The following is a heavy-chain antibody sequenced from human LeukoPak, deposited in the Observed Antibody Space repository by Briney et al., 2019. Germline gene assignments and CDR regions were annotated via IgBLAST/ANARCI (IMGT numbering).Heavy chain of an antibody. D-gene: IGHD3-3*01. J-gene: IGHJ4*02. Sequence: PSETLSLTCTVSGGSISSYYWSWIRQPAGKGLEWIGRICTSGSTNYNPSLKSRVTMSVDTSKNQFSLKLSSVTAADTAAYYCARVGARYDFWSGYGYYFDYWGQGTLVTVSS. CDR1: GGSISSYY. V-gene: IGHV4-4*07. CDR3: ARVGARYDFWSGYGYYFDY. CDR2: ICTSGST.